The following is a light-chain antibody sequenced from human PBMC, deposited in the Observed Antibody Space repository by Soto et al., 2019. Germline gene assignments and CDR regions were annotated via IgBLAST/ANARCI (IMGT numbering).Light chain of an antibody. J-gene: IGLJ1*01. CDR1: SGHSNYF. CDR2: LDGSGSY. V-gene: IGLV4-60*02. CDR3: ESWASNTYV. Sequence: QSVLTQSSSASASLGHSVTLTCTLSSGHSNYFIDWHQQQPGKAPRYLIKLDGSGSYNTGGGVPYRFSGSSSGAAPYLTISILHVEDEAYYYCESWASNTYVFGAGTKVTVL.